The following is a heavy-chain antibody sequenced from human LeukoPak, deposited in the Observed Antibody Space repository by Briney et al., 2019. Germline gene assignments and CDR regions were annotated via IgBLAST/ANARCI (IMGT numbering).Heavy chain of an antibody. V-gene: IGHV3-7*01. CDR2: IKQDGSEK. J-gene: IGHJ4*02. D-gene: IGHD6-6*01. Sequence: PGGSLRLSCAVSGFTFRNYWMTWFRQAPGKGLEWVANIKQDGSEKYYEDSVRGRFTISRDNSQNSLYLQMDTLRVEDTAVYYCASEGQLVRQYIYWGQGTRVIVSS. CDR1: GFTFRNYW. CDR3: ASEGQLVRQYIY.